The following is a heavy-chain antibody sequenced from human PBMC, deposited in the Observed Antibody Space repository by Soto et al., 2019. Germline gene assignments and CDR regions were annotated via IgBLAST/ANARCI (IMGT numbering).Heavy chain of an antibody. CDR2: IIPLFGTI. J-gene: IGHJ3*02. CDR3: ARKVASSDDAFDI. V-gene: IGHV1-69*06. CDR1: GGTFSSYT. Sequence: QVQLVQSGAEVKKPGSSVKVSCKASGGTFSSYTISWVRQAPGQGLEWVGGIIPLFGTINYAQEFQGRLTSAADTSTSTAYMELTSLGSDDTAVYYCARKVASSDDAFDIWGQGTMVTVSS.